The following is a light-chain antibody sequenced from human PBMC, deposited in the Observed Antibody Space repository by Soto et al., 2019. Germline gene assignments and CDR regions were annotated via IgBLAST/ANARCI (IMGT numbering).Light chain of an antibody. CDR2: DAS. J-gene: IGKJ4*01. CDR1: QTISNW. Sequence: IQMTQSPSTLSGSVGDRVTITCRASQTISNWLAWYQQKPGTAPKVLIFDASTLDGGVPSRFSGRRSGTEFTLTISSLQPSDFATYYCQQYNSYPLTFGGGTKVDIK. V-gene: IGKV1-5*01. CDR3: QQYNSYPLT.